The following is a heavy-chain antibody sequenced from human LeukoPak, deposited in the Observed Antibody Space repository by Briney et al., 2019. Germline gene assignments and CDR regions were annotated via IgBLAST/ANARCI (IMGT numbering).Heavy chain of an antibody. J-gene: IGHJ6*03. CDR2: MNPNSGNT. V-gene: IGHV1-8*01. D-gene: IGHD3-10*01. CDR3: ARGPNYYGSGSYYPYYMDV. CDR1: GYTFTSYD. Sequence: ASVTVSCKASGYTFTSYDTNWVRQATGQGLEWMGWMNPNSGNTGYAQKFQGRVIMTRNTSISTAYMELSSLRSEDTAVYYCARGPNYYGSGSYYPYYMDVWGKGTTVTVSS.